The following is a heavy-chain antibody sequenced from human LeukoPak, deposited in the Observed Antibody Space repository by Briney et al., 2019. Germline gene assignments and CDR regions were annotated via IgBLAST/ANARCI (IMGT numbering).Heavy chain of an antibody. J-gene: IGHJ4*02. D-gene: IGHD4-17*01. CDR2: IKQDGSEK. CDR3: ARDMATVTTSPSDY. Sequence: PVGSLGLSCAASGFTFSSYWMSWVRQAPGKGLKWVANIKQDGSEKYYVDSVKGRFTISRDNAKNSLYLQMNSLRVEDTAVYYCARDMATVTTSPSDYWGQGTLVTVSS. CDR1: GFTFSSYW. V-gene: IGHV3-7*01.